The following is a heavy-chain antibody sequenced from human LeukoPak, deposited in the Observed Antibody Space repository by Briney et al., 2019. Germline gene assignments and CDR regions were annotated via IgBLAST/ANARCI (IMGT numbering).Heavy chain of an antibody. D-gene: IGHD5-12*01. Sequence: PGGSLRLSCAASGFTFSSYAMSWVRQAPGKGLEWVSSIGGSGGSTYYAASVKGRFTISRDNSKNTLYLQMNSLRAEDTAVYYCAKTYSGYDLWGYDDYWGQGNLVTVSS. CDR2: IGGSGGST. J-gene: IGHJ4*02. V-gene: IGHV3-23*01. CDR1: GFTFSSYA. CDR3: AKTYSGYDLWGYDDY.